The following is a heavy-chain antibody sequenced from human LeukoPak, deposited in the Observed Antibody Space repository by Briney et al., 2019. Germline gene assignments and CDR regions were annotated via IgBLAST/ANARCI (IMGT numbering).Heavy chain of an antibody. D-gene: IGHD6-6*01. CDR3: AKERAARPYYYYGMDV. V-gene: IGHV3-21*04. J-gene: IGHJ6*02. CDR1: GFTFSSYS. Sequence: PGGSLRLSCAASGFTFSSYSMTWVRQAPGKGLEWVSSIRSSSSYIYYADSVKGRFTISRDNSKNTLYLQMNSLRAEDTAVYYCAKERAARPYYYYGMDVWGQGTTVTVSS. CDR2: IRSSSSYI.